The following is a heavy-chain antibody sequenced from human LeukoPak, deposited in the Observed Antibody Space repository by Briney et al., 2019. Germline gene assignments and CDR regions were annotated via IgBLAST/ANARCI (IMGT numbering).Heavy chain of an antibody. CDR2: ISGSAYNT. CDR1: GFTFSSYG. Sequence: PGGSLRLSCAASGFTFSSYGMSWVRQAPGKGLEWVSTISGSAYNTYYAGSVKGRFTVSRDNSANTLYLQMNSLRADDTALYYCAKHSGSYFIYYVDSWGQGTLVTVSS. D-gene: IGHD1-26*01. V-gene: IGHV3-23*01. CDR3: AKHSGSYFIYYVDS. J-gene: IGHJ4*02.